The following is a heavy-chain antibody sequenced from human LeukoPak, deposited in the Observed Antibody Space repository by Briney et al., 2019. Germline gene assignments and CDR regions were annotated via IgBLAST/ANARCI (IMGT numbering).Heavy chain of an antibody. V-gene: IGHV4-61*09. Sequence: PSQTLSLTCTVSGDSISSGNYYWTWIRQPAGQGLEWIGHIYTSGSTNYNPSLKSRVTISVDTSKNQFSLKLSSVTAADTAVYYCARDRGGYCSSTSCYAGYWFDPWGQGTLVTVSS. D-gene: IGHD2-2*01. CDR2: IYTSGST. J-gene: IGHJ5*02. CDR3: ARDRGGYCSSTSCYAGYWFDP. CDR1: GDSISSGNYY.